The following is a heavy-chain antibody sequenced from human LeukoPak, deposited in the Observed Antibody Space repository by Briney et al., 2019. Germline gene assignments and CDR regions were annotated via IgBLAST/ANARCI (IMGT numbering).Heavy chain of an antibody. V-gene: IGHV4-38-2*01. Sequence: SETLSLTCAVSGYSISSGYYWGWIRQPPGKGLEWSGSIYHSASTYYNPSLKSRVTISVDTSKNQFSLKLSSVTAADTAVYYCARGRYGDYADYWGQGTLVTVSS. D-gene: IGHD4-17*01. CDR2: IYHSAST. CDR3: ARGRYGDYADY. CDR1: GYSISSGYY. J-gene: IGHJ4*02.